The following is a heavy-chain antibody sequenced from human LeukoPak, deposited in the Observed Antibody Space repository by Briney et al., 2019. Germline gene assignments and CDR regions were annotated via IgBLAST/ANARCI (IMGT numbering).Heavy chain of an antibody. D-gene: IGHD4-11*01. CDR1: GFIFEDFA. V-gene: IGHV3-43*02. J-gene: IGHJ5*02. CDR2: ISGDASRS. Sequence: PGGSLRLSCEGSGFIFEDFAIYWVRQTPGKGLEWVSLISGDASRSYYADSVKGRFTISRVNGKNSLYLQMNSLRSEDTALYYCGKGYYSDYSGPPHHWGQGTLVTVSS. CDR3: GKGYYSDYSGPPHH.